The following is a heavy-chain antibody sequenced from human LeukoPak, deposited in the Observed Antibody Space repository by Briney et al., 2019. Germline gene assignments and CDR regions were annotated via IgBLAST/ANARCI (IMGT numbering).Heavy chain of an antibody. Sequence: SETLSLTCAVYGGSFSGYYWSWIRQPPGKGLEWIGEINHSGSTNYNPCLKSRVTITVDTSKNQFSLKLSSVTAADTAVYYCARVVVSQENSGYMLVRYFDYWGQGTLVTVSS. CDR3: ARVVVSQENSGYMLVRYFDY. V-gene: IGHV4-34*01. CDR2: INHSGST. D-gene: IGHD3-22*01. J-gene: IGHJ4*02. CDR1: GGSFSGYY.